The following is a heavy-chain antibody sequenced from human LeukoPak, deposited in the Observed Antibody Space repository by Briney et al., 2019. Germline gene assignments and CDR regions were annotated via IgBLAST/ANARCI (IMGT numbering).Heavy chain of an antibody. D-gene: IGHD4-23*01. CDR1: GGSISSGGYY. CDR2: IYYSGST. Sequence: PSETLSLTCTVSGGSISSGGYYWSWLRQHPGKGLEWIGYIYYSGSTYYNPSLKSRITISLDTSKNQFSLQLSSVTAADTAVYYCARDKSSTVAQHTYAYGMDVWGQGTTVTVSS. J-gene: IGHJ6*02. CDR3: ARDKSSTVAQHTYAYGMDV. V-gene: IGHV4-31*03.